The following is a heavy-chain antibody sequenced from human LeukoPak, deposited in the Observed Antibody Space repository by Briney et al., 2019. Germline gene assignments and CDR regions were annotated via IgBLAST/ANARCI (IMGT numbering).Heavy chain of an antibody. J-gene: IGHJ4*02. CDR1: GGSFSGYY. V-gene: IGHV4-34*01. CDR3: ARGRPPLRLVWGRLYFDY. D-gene: IGHD5-12*01. Sequence: SETLSLTCAVYGGSFSGYYWSWIRQPPGKGLEWIGEINHSGSTNYNPSLKSRVTISVDTSKNQFSLKLSSVTAADTAVYYCARGRPPLRLVWGRLYFDYWGQGTLVTVSS. CDR2: INHSGST.